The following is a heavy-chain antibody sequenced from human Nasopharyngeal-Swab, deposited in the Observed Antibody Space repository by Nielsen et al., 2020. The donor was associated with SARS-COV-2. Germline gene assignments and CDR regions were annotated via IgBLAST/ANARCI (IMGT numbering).Heavy chain of an antibody. CDR3: ARWAYYGSGYHTGWFDP. J-gene: IGHJ5*02. CDR2: IYYSGST. CDR1: GCSISSYY. Sequence: SETLSLTCTVSGCSISSYYWSWIRQPPGKGLEWIGYIYYSGSTNYNPSLKSRVTISVDTSKNQFSLKLSSVTAADTAVYYCARWAYYGSGYHTGWFDPWGQGTLVTVSS. V-gene: IGHV4-59*13. D-gene: IGHD3-10*01.